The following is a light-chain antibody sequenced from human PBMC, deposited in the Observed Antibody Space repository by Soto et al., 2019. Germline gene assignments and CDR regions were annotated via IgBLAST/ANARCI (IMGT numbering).Light chain of an antibody. CDR3: QNYDSAPIT. Sequence: DIQMTQSPSSLSASVGNRVSITCRASQGISNYLAWYQQKPGKVPKVLIYAASTLQPGVPSRFSCSGSATDFTLTINSLKPDDIATYYCQNYDSAPITFSQGTRLESK. J-gene: IGKJ5*01. CDR1: QGISNY. V-gene: IGKV1-27*01. CDR2: AAS.